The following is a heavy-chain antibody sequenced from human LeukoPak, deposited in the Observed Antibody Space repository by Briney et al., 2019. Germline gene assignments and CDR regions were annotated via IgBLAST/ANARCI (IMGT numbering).Heavy chain of an antibody. D-gene: IGHD6-6*01. V-gene: IGHV3-30-3*01. J-gene: IGHJ3*02. CDR1: GFTFSSYA. CDR2: ISYDGSNK. CDR3: ARSGSSSYSAFDI. Sequence: QPGGSLRLSCAASGFTFSSYAMHWVRQAPGKGLEWVAVISYDGSNKYYADSVKGRFTISRDNAKNSLYLQMNSLRAEDTAVYYCARSGSSSYSAFDIWGQGTMVTVSS.